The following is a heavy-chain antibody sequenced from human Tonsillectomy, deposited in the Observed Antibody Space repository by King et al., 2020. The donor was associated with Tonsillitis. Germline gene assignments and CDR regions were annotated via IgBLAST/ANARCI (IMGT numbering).Heavy chain of an antibody. CDR1: GFTFSSYW. J-gene: IGHJ4*02. D-gene: IGHD3-3*01. CDR2: IKQDGSEK. CDR3: ARLRGLRFLGWLHYFDY. Sequence: VQLVESGGGLVQPGGSLRLSCAASGFTFSSYWMSWVRQAPGKGLEWVANIKQDGSEKYYVDSVKGRFTISRDNAKNSLYLQMNSLRAEDTAVYYCARLRGLRFLGWLHYFDYWGQGTLVTVSS. V-gene: IGHV3-7*01.